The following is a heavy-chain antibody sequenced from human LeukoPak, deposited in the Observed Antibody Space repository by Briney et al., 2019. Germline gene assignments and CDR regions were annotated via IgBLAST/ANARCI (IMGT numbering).Heavy chain of an antibody. CDR1: GFTFSSYA. Sequence: GGSLRLSCAASGFTFSSYAMSWVRQAPGKGLEWVSAISGSGGSTYYADSVKGRFSISRDNSKDTLFLQMSSLRIEDTAVYYCAVQGFDIWGQGTMVTVSS. V-gene: IGHV3-23*01. CDR3: AVQGFDI. J-gene: IGHJ3*02. CDR2: ISGSGGST.